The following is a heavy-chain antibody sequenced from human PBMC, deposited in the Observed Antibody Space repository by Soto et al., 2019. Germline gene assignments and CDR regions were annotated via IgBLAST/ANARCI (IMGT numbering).Heavy chain of an antibody. J-gene: IGHJ3*02. CDR2: ISAYNGNT. D-gene: IGHD3-10*01. CDR3: ARKLPRHAFDI. Sequence: ASVKVSCKASGYTFTSYGISWVRQAPGQGLEWMGWISAYNGNTNYAQKLQGRVTMTTDTSTSTAYMELNSLRAEDTAVYYCARKLPRHAFDIWGQGTMVTVSS. V-gene: IGHV1-18*01. CDR1: GYTFTSYG.